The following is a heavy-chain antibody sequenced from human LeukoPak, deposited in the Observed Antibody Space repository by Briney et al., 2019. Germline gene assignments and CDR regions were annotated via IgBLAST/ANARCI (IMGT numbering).Heavy chain of an antibody. J-gene: IGHJ4*02. CDR2: ISSSGSII. Sequence: GGSLRLSCAASGFIFNDYYMSWIRQAPGKGLEWVSYISSSGSIIYYADSVKGRFTISRDNAKNTLYLQMNSLRVEDTAVYYCARDYRCSSTSCKDRTLDYWGQGTLGTVSS. CDR1: GFIFNDYY. V-gene: IGHV3-11*01. CDR3: ARDYRCSSTSCKDRTLDY. D-gene: IGHD2-2*01.